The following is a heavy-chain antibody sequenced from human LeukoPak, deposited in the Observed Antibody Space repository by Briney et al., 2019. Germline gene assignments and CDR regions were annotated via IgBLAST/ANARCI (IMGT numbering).Heavy chain of an antibody. CDR3: AREGIGLEPASTKVDAFDV. CDR1: AYTFTDYY. J-gene: IGHJ3*01. D-gene: IGHD3/OR15-3a*01. Sequence: ASVKVSCKASAYTFTDYYVHWVRQAPGQGPEWMGCINPSSGDTYYAQKFQDRVTMTRDTSISTAYMELNRLRSDDTAVYCCAREGIGLEPASTKVDAFDVWGQGTVVVVSS. V-gene: IGHV1-2*02. CDR2: INPSSGDT.